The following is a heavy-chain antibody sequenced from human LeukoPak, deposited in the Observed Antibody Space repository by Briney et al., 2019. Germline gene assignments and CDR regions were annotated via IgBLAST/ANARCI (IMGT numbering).Heavy chain of an antibody. J-gene: IGHJ4*02. Sequence: ASVKVSCKASGGTFSSYAISWVRQAPGQGLEWMGRIIPILGIANYAQKFQGRVTITADKSTSTAYMELSSLRSEDTAVYYCARGGIAVAGNPYFAYWGQGTLVTVSS. D-gene: IGHD6-19*01. CDR3: ARGGIAVAGNPYFAY. V-gene: IGHV1-69*04. CDR1: GGTFSSYA. CDR2: IIPILGIA.